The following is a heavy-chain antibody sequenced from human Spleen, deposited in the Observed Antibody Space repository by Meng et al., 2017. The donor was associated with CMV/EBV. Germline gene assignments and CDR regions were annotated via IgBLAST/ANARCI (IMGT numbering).Heavy chain of an antibody. Sequence: GESLKISCAASGFTFSSYWMHWVRQAPGKGLAWVSRINSDGSSTSYADSVKGRFTISRDNAKNTLYLQMNSLRAEDTAVYYCAREGIAARTFDYWGQGTLVTVSS. CDR1: GFTFSSYW. CDR3: AREGIAARTFDY. D-gene: IGHD6-6*01. V-gene: IGHV3-74*01. CDR2: INSDGSST. J-gene: IGHJ4*02.